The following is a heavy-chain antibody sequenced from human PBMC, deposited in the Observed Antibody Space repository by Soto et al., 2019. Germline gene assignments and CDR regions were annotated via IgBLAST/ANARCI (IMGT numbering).Heavy chain of an antibody. D-gene: IGHD2-15*01. CDR3: ARDEVVVAASYYYYYYGMDV. Sequence: QVQLVESGGGLVKPGGSLRLSCAASGFTFSDYYMSWIRQAPGKGLEWVSYISSSGSTIYYADSVKGRFTISRDNAKNSLYLQMNSLRAEDTAVYYCARDEVVVAASYYYYYYGMDVWGQGTTVTVSS. J-gene: IGHJ6*02. V-gene: IGHV3-11*01. CDR2: ISSSGSTI. CDR1: GFTFSDYY.